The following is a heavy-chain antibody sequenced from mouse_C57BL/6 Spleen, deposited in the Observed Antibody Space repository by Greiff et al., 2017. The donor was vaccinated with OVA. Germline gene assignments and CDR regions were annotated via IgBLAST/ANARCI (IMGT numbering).Heavy chain of an antibody. CDR3: ARETAQATSFDY. Sequence: QVQLQQSGAELVRPGTSVKVSCKASGYAFTNYLIEWVKQRPGQGLEWIGVINPGSGGTNYNEKFKGKATLTADKSSSTAYMQLSSLTSEDSAVYLCARETAQATSFDYWGQGTTLTVSS. V-gene: IGHV1-54*01. CDR2: INPGSGGT. J-gene: IGHJ2*01. CDR1: GYAFTNYL. D-gene: IGHD3-2*02.